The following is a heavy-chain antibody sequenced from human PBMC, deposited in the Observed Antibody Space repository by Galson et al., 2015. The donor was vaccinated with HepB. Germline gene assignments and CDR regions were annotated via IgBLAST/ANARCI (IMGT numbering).Heavy chain of an antibody. V-gene: IGHV3-23*01. CDR3: AKASGADTKYVNYYFYNGMDI. Sequence: LRLSCAASGFTFSSYSMNWVRQAPGKGLEWVSGVSGSGGGTYYADSVKGRFTISRDNSKNRLFLQMNSPRAEDTAVYYCAKASGADTKYVNYYFYNGMDIWGQGTAVTVSS. D-gene: IGHD2-8*01. CDR2: VSGSGGGT. CDR1: GFTFSSYS. J-gene: IGHJ6*02.